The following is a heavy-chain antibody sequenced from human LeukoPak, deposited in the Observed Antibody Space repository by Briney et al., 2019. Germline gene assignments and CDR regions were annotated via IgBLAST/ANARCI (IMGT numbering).Heavy chain of an antibody. J-gene: IGHJ4*02. D-gene: IGHD3-9*01. CDR2: IWYDGSNK. CDR3: ARAGRYFDWLRLIDY. V-gene: IGHV3-33*01. CDR1: GFTFSSYG. Sequence: PGGSLRLSCAASGFTFSSYGMHWVRQAPGKGLEWVAVIWYDGSNKYYADSVKGRFTISRDNSKNTLYLQMNSLRAEDTAVYYCARAGRYFDWLRLIDYWGQGTLVTVSS.